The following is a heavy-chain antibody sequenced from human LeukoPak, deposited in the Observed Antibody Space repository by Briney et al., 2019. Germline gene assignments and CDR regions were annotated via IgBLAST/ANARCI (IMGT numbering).Heavy chain of an antibody. J-gene: IGHJ1*01. V-gene: IGHV4-38-2*02. CDR3: ASITAAGYFQH. CDR1: GYSISSGYY. D-gene: IGHD6-6*01. Sequence: SETLSLTCTVSGYSISSGYYWGWIRQPPGKGLEWIGSIYHSGSTNYNPSLKSRVTISVDTSKNQLSLKLTSVSAADTAVYYCASITAAGYFQHWGQGTLVTVSS. CDR2: IYHSGST.